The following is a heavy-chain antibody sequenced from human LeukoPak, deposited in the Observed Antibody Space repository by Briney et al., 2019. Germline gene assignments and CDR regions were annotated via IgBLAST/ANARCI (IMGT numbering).Heavy chain of an antibody. CDR1: GFTFSSYS. J-gene: IGHJ4*02. Sequence: GGSLRLSCAASGFTFSSYSMNWVRQAPGKGLEWVSSISSSSSYIYYADSVKGRFTISRDNAKNSLYLQMNSLRAEDTAVYYCARALVGATYMDYWGQGTLVTVSS. D-gene: IGHD1-26*01. CDR2: ISSSSSYI. V-gene: IGHV3-21*01. CDR3: ARALVGATYMDY.